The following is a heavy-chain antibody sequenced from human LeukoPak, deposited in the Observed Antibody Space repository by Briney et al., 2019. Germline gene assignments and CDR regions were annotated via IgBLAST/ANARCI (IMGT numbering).Heavy chain of an antibody. CDR2: IYSGGST. Sequence: GGSLRLSCAASGFTVSSNYMSWVRQAPGKGLEWVSVIYSGGSTYYADSVKGRFTISRDNSKNTLYLQMNSLRAEDTAVYYCARSSYSSSSSVWGQGTMVTVSS. CDR3: ARSSYSSSSSV. J-gene: IGHJ3*01. CDR1: GFTVSSNY. D-gene: IGHD6-6*01. V-gene: IGHV3-53*01.